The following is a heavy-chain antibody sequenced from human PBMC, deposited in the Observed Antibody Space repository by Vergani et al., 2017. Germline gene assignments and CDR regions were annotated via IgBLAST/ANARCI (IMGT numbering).Heavy chain of an antibody. V-gene: IGHV1-24*01. CDR2: FDPEDGET. Sequence: QVQLVQSGAEVKKPGASVKVSCKASGYTFTGYYMHWVRQAPGKGLEWMGGFDPEDGETIYAQKFQGRVTMTEDTSTDTAYMELSSLRSEDTAVYYCATSKWELLRLDFDYWGQGTLVTVSS. D-gene: IGHD1-26*01. CDR3: ATSKWELLRLDFDY. J-gene: IGHJ4*02. CDR1: GYTFTGYY.